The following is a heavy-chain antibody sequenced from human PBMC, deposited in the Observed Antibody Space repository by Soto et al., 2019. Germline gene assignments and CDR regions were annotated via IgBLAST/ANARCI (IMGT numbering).Heavy chain of an antibody. V-gene: IGHV1-18*01. CDR2: ISTYDGNT. CDR1: GYVFIGYG. D-gene: IGHD3-10*01. J-gene: IGHJ4*02. Sequence: ASVTVSCQASGYVFIGYGISLVRLAPGEGIEGMGLISTYDGNTNYAQNFQGRVTMTTDTSTITASMELRSLSSDDTAVYCCASYLDGSGNYYSDYWGPGTLVTVSS. CDR3: ASYLDGSGNYYSDY.